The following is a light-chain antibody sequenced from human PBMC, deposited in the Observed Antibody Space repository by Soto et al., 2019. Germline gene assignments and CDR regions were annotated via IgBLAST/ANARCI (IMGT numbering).Light chain of an antibody. CDR3: AAWDDSLNGWV. Sequence: QSVLTQPPSVSGTPGQRVTISCSGSSSNIGTNTVNWYQHLPGTAPKLLIYSNDQRPSGVPDRFSGSKTGTSASLAISGLQSEDEADYYCAAWDDSLNGWVFGGGTKLTVL. V-gene: IGLV1-44*01. J-gene: IGLJ3*02. CDR2: SND. CDR1: SSNIGTNT.